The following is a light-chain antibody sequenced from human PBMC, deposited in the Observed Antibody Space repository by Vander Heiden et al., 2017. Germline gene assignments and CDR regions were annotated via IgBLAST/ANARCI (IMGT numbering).Light chain of an antibody. CDR2: DVN. V-gene: IGLV2-14*03. CDR3: SSFTSTRTYV. CDR1: GSDVGRFNY. J-gene: IGLJ1*01. Sequence: QSALTQPASVSGSPGQSIAISCTGTGSDVGRFNYVSWYQQHPGKAPKLMIFDVNNRPSGVSDRFSGSKSGNTASLTISGLQAEDEADYYCSSFTSTRTYVFGTGTKVTVL.